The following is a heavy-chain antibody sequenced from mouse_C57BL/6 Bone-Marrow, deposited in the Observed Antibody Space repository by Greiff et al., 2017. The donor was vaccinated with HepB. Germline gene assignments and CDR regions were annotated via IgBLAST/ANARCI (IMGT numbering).Heavy chain of an antibody. D-gene: IGHD2-5*01. CDR3: ARAYYSNYGGAY. J-gene: IGHJ3*01. CDR1: GYTFTSYW. V-gene: IGHV1-72*01. CDR2: NDPNSGGT. Sequence: QVQLQQPGAELVKPGASVKLSCKASGYTFTSYWMHWVKQRPGRGLEWIGRNDPNSGGTKYNEKFKSKATLTVDKPSSTAYMQLSSLTSEDSAVYYCARAYYSNYGGAYWGQGTLVTVSA.